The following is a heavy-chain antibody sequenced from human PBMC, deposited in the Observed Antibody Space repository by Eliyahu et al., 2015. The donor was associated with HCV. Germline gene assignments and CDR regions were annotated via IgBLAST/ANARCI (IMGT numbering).Heavy chain of an antibody. J-gene: IGHJ5*01. CDR3: ARDRVVASRSPWFDS. CDR1: GYTFARYV. CDR2: TNPDNGNT. V-gene: IGHV1-3*01. D-gene: IGHD2-15*01. Sequence: QVQLVQSGAEVKKPGASVKVSCKASGYTFARYVVHWVRQAPGQRPEWMGWTNPDNGNTIYSENFQGRVXITWDTSATTAYMELSSLRSEDTAVYYCARDRVVASRSPWFDSWGQGTLVTVSS.